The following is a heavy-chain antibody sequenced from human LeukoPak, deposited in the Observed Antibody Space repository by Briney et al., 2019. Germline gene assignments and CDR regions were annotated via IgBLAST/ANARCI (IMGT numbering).Heavy chain of an antibody. CDR2: ISSSGSST. J-gene: IGHJ4*02. D-gene: IGHD2-21*01. Sequence: PGGSLRLSCTFSGFTFSSYAMTWVRQAPGKGLEWVSAISSSGSSTYYADSAKGRFTISRDNSKNTLYLQMNSLRAEDTAVYYCARVYCGGDCYPSTYFDYWGQGTLVTVSS. CDR1: GFTFSSYA. CDR3: ARVYCGGDCYPSTYFDY. V-gene: IGHV3-23*01.